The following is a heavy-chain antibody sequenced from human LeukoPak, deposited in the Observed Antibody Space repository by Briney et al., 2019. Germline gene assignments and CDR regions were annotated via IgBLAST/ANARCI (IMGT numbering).Heavy chain of an antibody. V-gene: IGHV1-69*05. D-gene: IGHD2-2*01. CDR3: ARGTVVVPAVISPYFDY. CDR2: LIPIFGTA. CDR1: GGTFSSYA. J-gene: IGHJ4*02. Sequence: SVKLSCKASGGTFSSYAISWVRQAPGQGLEWMGGLIPIFGTANYAQKFQGRVTITTDESTSTAYMELSSLRSEDTAVYYCARGTVVVPAVISPYFDYWGQGTLVTVSS.